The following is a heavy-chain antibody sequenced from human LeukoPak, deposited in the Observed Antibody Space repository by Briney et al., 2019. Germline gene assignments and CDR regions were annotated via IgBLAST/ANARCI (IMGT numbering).Heavy chain of an antibody. CDR2: IYYSGST. CDR3: ARLDMIVVVTFDY. CDR1: GGSISSSSYY. Sequence: ETLSLTCTVSGGSISSSSYYWGWIRQPPGKGLEWIGSIYYSGSTYYNPSLKSRVTISVDTSKNQFSLKLSSVTAADTAVYYCARLDMIVVVTFDYWGQGTLVTVSS. V-gene: IGHV4-39*01. D-gene: IGHD3-22*01. J-gene: IGHJ4*02.